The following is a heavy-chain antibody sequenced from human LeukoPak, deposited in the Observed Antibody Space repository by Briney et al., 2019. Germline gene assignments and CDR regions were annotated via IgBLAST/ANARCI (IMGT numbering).Heavy chain of an antibody. D-gene: IGHD5-24*01. CDR3: ANSEMAR. CDR2: ISYDGSSK. Sequence: AGGSLRLSCAASGFSFSSFGMHWVRQAPGKGLEWVAVISYDGSSKYYADSVKGRFTISRDNSKNTLYLQMNSLRAEDTAVYYCANSEMARWGQGTLVTVSS. CDR1: GFSFSSFG. J-gene: IGHJ4*02. V-gene: IGHV3-30*18.